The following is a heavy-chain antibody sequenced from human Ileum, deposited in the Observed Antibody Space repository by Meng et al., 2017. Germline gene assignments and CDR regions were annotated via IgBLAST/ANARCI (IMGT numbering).Heavy chain of an antibody. J-gene: IGHJ4*02. CDR2: IYYNGST. D-gene: IGHD3-22*01. CDR1: GGSISSYY. CDR3: ARREYDSRGYYFDY. V-gene: IGHV4-59*08. Sequence: QVQLQESGPGLVKPSETLSLTCTFSGGSISSYYWSWIRQPPGKGLEWIGYIYYNGSTNYNPSLKSRLTMSVDTSKNQFSLKLSSVTAADTAVYYCARREYDSRGYYFDYWGQGTLVTVSS.